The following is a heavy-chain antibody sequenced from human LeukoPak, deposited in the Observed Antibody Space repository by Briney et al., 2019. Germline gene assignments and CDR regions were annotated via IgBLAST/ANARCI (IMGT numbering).Heavy chain of an antibody. CDR1: GFTFSSYA. V-gene: IGHV3-30-3*01. Sequence: PGGSLRLSCAASGFTFSSYAMHWVRQAPGKGLEWVAVISYDGSNKYYADSVKGRFTISRDNSKNTLYLQMNSLRAEDTAVYYCAREASAARASLDYWGQGTLVTVSS. D-gene: IGHD6-6*01. CDR3: AREASAARASLDY. J-gene: IGHJ4*02. CDR2: ISYDGSNK.